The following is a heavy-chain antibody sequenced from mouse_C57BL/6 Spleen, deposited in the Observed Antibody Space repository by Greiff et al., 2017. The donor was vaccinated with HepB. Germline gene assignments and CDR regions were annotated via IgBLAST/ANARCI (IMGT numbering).Heavy chain of an antibody. CDR1: GYTFTSYT. CDR2: INPSSGYT. CDR3: ARELRYWYFDV. D-gene: IGHD1-1*01. J-gene: IGHJ1*03. V-gene: IGHV1-4*01. Sequence: VQLQQSGAELARPGASVKMSCKASGYTFTSYTMHWVKQRPGQGLEWIGYINPSSGYTKYNQKFKDKATLTADKSSSTAYMQLSSLPSEDSAVDYCARELRYWYFDVWGTGTTVTVAS.